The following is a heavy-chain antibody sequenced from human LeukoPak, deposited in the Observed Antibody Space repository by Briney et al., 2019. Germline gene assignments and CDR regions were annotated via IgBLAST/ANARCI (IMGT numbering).Heavy chain of an antibody. CDR1: GFTFSSYG. D-gene: IGHD2-2*01. CDR2: ISYDGSNK. CDR3: AKRIASSTSCCDFDY. V-gene: IGHV3-30*18. Sequence: AGGSLTLSCAASGFTFSSYGMHWVRQAPGKGLEWVAVISYDGSNKYYADSVKGRFTISRDNSKNTLYLQMNSLRAEDTAVYYCAKRIASSTSCCDFDYWGQGTLVTVSS. J-gene: IGHJ4*02.